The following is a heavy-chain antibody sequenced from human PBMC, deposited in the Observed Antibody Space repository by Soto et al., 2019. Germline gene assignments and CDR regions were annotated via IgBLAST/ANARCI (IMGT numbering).Heavy chain of an antibody. J-gene: IGHJ4*02. CDR3: ARRGYSSSGADY. V-gene: IGHV4-39*01. CDR2: IYYSGST. Sequence: SETLSLTCTVSGGSISSSSYYWGWIRQPPGKGLEWIGSIYYSGSTYYNPSLKSRVTISVDTSKNQFSLKLSSVTAADTAVYYCARRGYSSSGADYWGQGTLVTVSS. CDR1: GGSISSSSYY. D-gene: IGHD6-6*01.